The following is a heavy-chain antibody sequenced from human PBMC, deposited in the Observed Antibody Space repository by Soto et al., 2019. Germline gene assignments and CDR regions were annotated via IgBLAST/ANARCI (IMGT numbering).Heavy chain of an antibody. V-gene: IGHV3-30*18. J-gene: IGHJ4*02. CDR1: GFTFGRNG. CDR2: LSFDGRIE. Sequence: QVQLVESGGGVVQPGGSLRLSCAASGFTFGRNGMHWVRQAPGKGLEWVAVLSFDGRIEYYADSVKGRFKIFRDNHKNTLYLQMNTLRPDDTALYYCAKDRDRTWSLDYWGQGALVTVSS. D-gene: IGHD1-7*01. CDR3: AKDRDRTWSLDY.